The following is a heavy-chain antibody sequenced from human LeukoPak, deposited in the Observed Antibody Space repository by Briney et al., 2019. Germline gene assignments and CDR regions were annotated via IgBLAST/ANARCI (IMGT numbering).Heavy chain of an antibody. CDR3: AREGNSSAYPFDY. D-gene: IGHD3-22*01. V-gene: IGHV3-21*01. CDR1: GFTFSTYN. CDR2: ISSSSSYI. J-gene: IGHJ4*02. Sequence: GGSLRLSXAASGFTFSTYNMNWVRQAPGKGLEWVSSISSSSSYIYYADSVKGRFTISRDNAKNSLYLQMNSLRAEDTAVYYCAREGNSSAYPFDYWGQGSLVTVSS.